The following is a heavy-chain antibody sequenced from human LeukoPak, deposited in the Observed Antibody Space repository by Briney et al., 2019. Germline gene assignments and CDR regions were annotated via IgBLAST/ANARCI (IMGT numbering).Heavy chain of an antibody. CDR3: AKKWGVGTTTLDYFDY. D-gene: IGHD1-26*01. Sequence: GGSLRLSCAASGFIVSGDFMSWVRQAPGKGLEWVSGISGSGGSTYYADSVKGRFTISRDNSKNTLYLQMNSLTDEDTAVYYCAKKWGVGTTTLDYFDYWGQGTLVTVSS. CDR1: GFIVSGDF. J-gene: IGHJ4*02. V-gene: IGHV3-23*01. CDR2: ISGSGGST.